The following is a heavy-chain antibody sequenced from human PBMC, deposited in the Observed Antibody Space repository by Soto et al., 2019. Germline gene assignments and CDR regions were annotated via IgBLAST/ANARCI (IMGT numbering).Heavy chain of an antibody. CDR1: GFTFGDYA. J-gene: IGHJ4*02. CDR2: IRSKAYGGTT. Sequence: GSLRLSCTASGFTFGDYAMSWFRQAPGKGLEWVGFIRSKAYGGTTEYVASVKGRFTISRDDSKSIAYLQMNSLKTEDTAVYYCTRAYCSSTSCSYFDYWGQGTQVTVSS. V-gene: IGHV3-49*03. CDR3: TRAYCSSTSCSYFDY. D-gene: IGHD2-2*01.